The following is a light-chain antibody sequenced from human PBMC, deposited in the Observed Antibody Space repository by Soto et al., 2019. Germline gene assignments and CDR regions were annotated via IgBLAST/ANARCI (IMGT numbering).Light chain of an antibody. J-gene: IGKJ1*01. CDR1: QSVSSY. CDR3: QQRSNWPRGT. V-gene: IGKV3-11*01. Sequence: EIVLTQSPATLSLSPGDRATLSCRASQSVSSYLAWYQQKPGQAPRLLIYDASNRATGIPARFSGSGSGTDFTLTIRSLEPEDFAVYYCQQRSNWPRGTFGQGTKVEIK. CDR2: DAS.